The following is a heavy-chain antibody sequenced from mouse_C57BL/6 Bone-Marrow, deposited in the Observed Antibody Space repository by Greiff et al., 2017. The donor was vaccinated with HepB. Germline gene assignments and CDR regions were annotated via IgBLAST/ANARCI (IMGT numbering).Heavy chain of an antibody. Sequence: VQLQQSGPELVKPGASVKISCKASGYTFTDYYMNWVKQSHGKSLEWIGDINPNNGGTSYNQKFKGKATLTVDKSSSTAYMELRSLTSEDSAVYYCARGGWLLLYWYFDVWGTGTTVTVSS. D-gene: IGHD2-3*01. V-gene: IGHV1-26*01. CDR1: GYTFTDYY. J-gene: IGHJ1*03. CDR3: ARGGWLLLYWYFDV. CDR2: INPNNGGT.